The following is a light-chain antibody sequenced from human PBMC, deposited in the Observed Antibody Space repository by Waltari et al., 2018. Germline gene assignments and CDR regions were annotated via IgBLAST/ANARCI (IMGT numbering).Light chain of an antibody. V-gene: IGLV4-69*01. Sequence: QLVLPQSPSASASLGASVKLTCTLRSGHRSTTVAWPQQKPEKGPRYLMKVTSDGSHTKGDEIPDRFAGSSSGSERYLTISSLQSEDEADYYCQTGGHGTWVFGGGTKLTVV. CDR3: QTGGHGTWV. CDR2: VTSDGSH. CDR1: SGHRSTT. J-gene: IGLJ3*02.